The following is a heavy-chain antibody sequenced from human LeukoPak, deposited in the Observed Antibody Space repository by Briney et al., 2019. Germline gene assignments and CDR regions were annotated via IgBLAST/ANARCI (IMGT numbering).Heavy chain of an antibody. CDR2: IYYSGST. V-gene: IGHV4-39*01. Sequence: SETLSLTCTVSGGSISSSSYYWGWIRQPPGKGLEWIGSIYYSGSTYYNPSLKSRVTISVDTSKNQFSLKMISVTAADTAVYYCATTLITSYYMGVWGKGTTVTVSS. CDR3: ATTLITSYYMGV. CDR1: GGSISSSSYY. J-gene: IGHJ6*03.